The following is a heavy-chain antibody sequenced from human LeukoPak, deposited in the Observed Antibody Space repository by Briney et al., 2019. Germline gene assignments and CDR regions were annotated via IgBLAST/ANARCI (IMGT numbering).Heavy chain of an antibody. Sequence: ASVKVSCKASGYTFTSYGISWVRQAPGQGLEWMGWISAYNGNTNYAQKLQGRVTMTTDTSTSTAYMELRSLRSDDTAVYYRARDVHGGNSGSQYYFDYWGQGTLVTVSS. V-gene: IGHV1-18*01. CDR3: ARDVHGGNSGSQYYFDY. D-gene: IGHD4-23*01. CDR1: GYTFTSYG. CDR2: ISAYNGNT. J-gene: IGHJ4*02.